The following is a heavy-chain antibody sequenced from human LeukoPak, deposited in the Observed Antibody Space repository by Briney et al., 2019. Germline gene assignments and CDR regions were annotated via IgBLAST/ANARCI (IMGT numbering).Heavy chain of an antibody. CDR1: GYTFTSYG. V-gene: IGHV1-18*01. D-gene: IGHD3-3*01. CDR2: ISAYSGNT. CDR3: ARLRNYDFWSGYSDAFDI. Sequence: GASVKVSCKASGYTFTSYGISWVRQAPGQGLEWMGWISAYSGNTNYAQKLQGRVTMTIDTSTSTAYMELRSLRSDDTAVYYCARLRNYDFWSGYSDAFDIWGQGTMVTVSS. J-gene: IGHJ3*02.